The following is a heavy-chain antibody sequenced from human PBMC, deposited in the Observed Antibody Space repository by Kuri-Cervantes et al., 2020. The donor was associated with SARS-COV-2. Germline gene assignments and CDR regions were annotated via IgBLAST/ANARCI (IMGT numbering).Heavy chain of an antibody. D-gene: IGHD6-6*01. CDR3: ARMTGGQLSGAFDI. J-gene: IGHJ3*02. Sequence: SGPTLVKPTQTLTLTCTFSGFSLSTGGVGVAWIRQPPGKALEWLAVIYWNDDNRYSPSLKTRLTITKDTSKNQVVLTMTNMDPVDTATYYCARMTGGQLSGAFDIWGQGTMVTVSS. V-gene: IGHV2-5*01. CDR2: IYWNDDN. CDR1: GFSLSTGGVG.